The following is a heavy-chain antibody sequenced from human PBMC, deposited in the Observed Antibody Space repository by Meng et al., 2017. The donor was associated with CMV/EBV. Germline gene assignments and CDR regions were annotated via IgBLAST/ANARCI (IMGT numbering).Heavy chain of an antibody. V-gene: IGHV1-8*03. D-gene: IGHD3-3*01. CDR3: ARNSSQFTIFGVVIGQGYGMDV. CDR1: GYTFTSYD. J-gene: IGHJ6*02. CDR2: MKPNSGNT. Sequence: ASVQVSCKASGYTFTSYDIIWVRQATGQGLEWMGWMKPNSGNTGYAQKFQGRVTITSNTSISTAYMELSSLRSEDTAVYYWARNSSQFTIFGVVIGQGYGMDVWGQGTTVTVSS.